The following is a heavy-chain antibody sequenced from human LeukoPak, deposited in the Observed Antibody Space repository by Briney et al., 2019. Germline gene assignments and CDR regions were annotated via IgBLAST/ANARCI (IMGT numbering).Heavy chain of an antibody. V-gene: IGHV3-7*03. CDR2: IKQDGSEK. CDR3: AKHRGVAVAGSRFDP. CDR1: GFTFSSYW. J-gene: IGHJ5*02. Sequence: GGSLRLSCAASGFTFSSYWMSWVRQAPGKGLEWVANIKQDGSEKYYVDSVKGRFTISRDNAKNSLYLQMNSLRAEDTAVYYCAKHRGVAVAGSRFDPWGQGTLVTVSS. D-gene: IGHD6-19*01.